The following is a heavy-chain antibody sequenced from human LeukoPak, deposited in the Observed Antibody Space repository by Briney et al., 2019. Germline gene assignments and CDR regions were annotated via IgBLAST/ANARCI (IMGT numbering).Heavy chain of an antibody. CDR3: VRNWDY. J-gene: IGHJ4*02. CDR1: GDFITNRY. D-gene: IGHD1-1*01. CDR2: ISTRGNT. Sequence: PSETLSLTCSVSGDFITNRYWSWVRQSAGKGLEWIGRISTRGNTNYNPSLNSRVTMSVDTSNKHLSLKLTSVPAADTAVYYCVRNWDYWGQGTLVTVSS. V-gene: IGHV4-4*07.